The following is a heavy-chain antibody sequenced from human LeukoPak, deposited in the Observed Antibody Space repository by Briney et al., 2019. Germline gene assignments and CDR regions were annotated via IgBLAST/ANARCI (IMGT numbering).Heavy chain of an antibody. J-gene: IGHJ4*02. V-gene: IGHV5-51*01. Sequence: GESLKISCKGSGYSFTNYWIGWVRQMPGKGLEWMGIIFPGDSDARYRPAFQGQVTISADKSISTAYLQWSSLKASDTAMYYCARRLGYCSSTSCYDYWGQGTLVTVSS. D-gene: IGHD2-2*01. CDR2: IFPGDSDA. CDR1: GYSFTNYW. CDR3: ARRLGYCSSTSCYDY.